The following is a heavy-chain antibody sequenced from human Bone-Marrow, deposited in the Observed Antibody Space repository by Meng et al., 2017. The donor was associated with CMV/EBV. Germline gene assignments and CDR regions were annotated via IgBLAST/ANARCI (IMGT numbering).Heavy chain of an antibody. Sequence: GESLKISCAASGFTFSSYWMSWVRQAPGKGLEWVANIKQDGSEKYYVDSVKGRFTISRDNAKNSLYLQMNSLRAEDTAVYYCARGFGAAAPWDYWGQGTLVTFSS. CDR2: IKQDGSEK. CDR3: ARGFGAAAPWDY. V-gene: IGHV3-7*01. D-gene: IGHD3-10*01. J-gene: IGHJ4*02. CDR1: GFTFSSYW.